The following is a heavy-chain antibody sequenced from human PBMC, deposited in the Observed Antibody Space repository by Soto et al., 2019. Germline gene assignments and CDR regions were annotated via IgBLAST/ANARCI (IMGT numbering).Heavy chain of an antibody. CDR3: ARATGDYYDSSGSPPAGENYFDY. CDR2: IYYSGST. V-gene: IGHV4-31*03. CDR1: GGSISSGGYY. Sequence: SETLSLTCTVSGGSISSGGYYWSWIRQDPGKGLEWIGYIYYSGSTYYNPSLKGRVTISVDTSKNQFSLKLSSVTAADTAVYYCARATGDYYDSSGSPPAGENYFDYWGQGTLVTVSS. J-gene: IGHJ4*02. D-gene: IGHD3-22*01.